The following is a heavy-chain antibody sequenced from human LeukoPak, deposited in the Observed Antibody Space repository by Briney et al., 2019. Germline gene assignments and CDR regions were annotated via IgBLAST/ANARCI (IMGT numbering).Heavy chain of an antibody. CDR2: IKQDGSEK. CDR3: AREGYSSSHLDY. J-gene: IGHJ4*02. D-gene: IGHD6-13*01. V-gene: IGHV3-7*05. CDR1: GFTFSSYW. Sequence: GRSLRLSCAASGFTFSSYWMSWVRQDPGKGLEWVANIKQDGSEKYYVDSVKGRFTISRDNAKKSLYLQMNSLRAEDTAVYYCAREGYSSSHLDYWGQGTLVTVSS.